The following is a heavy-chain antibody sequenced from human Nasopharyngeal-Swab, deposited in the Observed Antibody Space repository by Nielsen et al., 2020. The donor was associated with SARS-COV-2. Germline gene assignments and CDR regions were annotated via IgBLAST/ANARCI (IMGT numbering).Heavy chain of an antibody. D-gene: IGHD3-3*01. V-gene: IGHV4-4*02. Sequence: SETLSLTCAVSGGSISSSNWWSRVRQPPGKGLEWIGEIYHSGSTNYNPSLKSRVTISVDKSKNQFSLKLSSVTAADTAVYYCARDRALRFLEWLNGVRAFDIWGQGTMVTVSS. CDR3: ARDRALRFLEWLNGVRAFDI. CDR1: GGSISSSNW. J-gene: IGHJ3*02. CDR2: IYHSGST.